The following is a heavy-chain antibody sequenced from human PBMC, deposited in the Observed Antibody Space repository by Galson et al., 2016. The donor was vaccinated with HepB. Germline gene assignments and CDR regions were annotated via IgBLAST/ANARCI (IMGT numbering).Heavy chain of an antibody. CDR3: SRGAMEFDN. Sequence: SVKVSCKASGYKFTRYGIHWVRQAPGQRLEWMGGVNGGNDYTKYSQKFQARVTITRDAFASTVYMELRGLTTEDTDVYYCSRGAMEFDNWGQGTLVTGS. D-gene: IGHD1-1*01. J-gene: IGHJ4*02. CDR1: GYKFTRYG. V-gene: IGHV1-3*01. CDR2: VNGGNDYT.